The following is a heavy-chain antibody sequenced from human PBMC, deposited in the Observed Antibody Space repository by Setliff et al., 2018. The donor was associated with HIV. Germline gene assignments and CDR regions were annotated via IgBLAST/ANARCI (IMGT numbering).Heavy chain of an antibody. CDR2: IYYRGST. Sequence: SETLSLTCTVSGGSISGYYWSWIRQPPGKGLEWIGYIYYRGSTYYNPSLKSRVSISVDTSKNQFSLKLSSVTAADTAVYYCARQHSESRDFDYWGQGTLVTVSS. CDR1: GGSISGYY. J-gene: IGHJ4*02. D-gene: IGHD3-22*01. CDR3: ARQHSESRDFDY. V-gene: IGHV4-59*08.